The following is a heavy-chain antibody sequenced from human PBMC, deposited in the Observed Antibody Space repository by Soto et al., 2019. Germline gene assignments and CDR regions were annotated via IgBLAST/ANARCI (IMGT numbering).Heavy chain of an antibody. Sequence: SVKVSGKASGATFSSYAISLVRQAPGLGLEWLGGIIPIFGTANYAQKFQGRVTITADESTSTAYMELSSLRSEDTAVYYCASDAVAGNLVSYYYYGMDVWGQGTTVTVSS. CDR2: IIPIFGTA. J-gene: IGHJ6*02. CDR3: ASDAVAGNLVSYYYYGMDV. D-gene: IGHD6-19*01. V-gene: IGHV1-69*13. CDR1: GATFSSYA.